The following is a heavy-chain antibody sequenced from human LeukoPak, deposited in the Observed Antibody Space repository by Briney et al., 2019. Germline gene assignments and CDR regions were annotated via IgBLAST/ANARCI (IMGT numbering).Heavy chain of an antibody. Sequence: SQTLSLTCTVSGGSISSYYWSWIRKPPGKGLEWIGYIYYSGSTNYDPSLKSRVTISVDTSKNQFSLKLSSVTAADTAVYYCARGSSSSFQAFDIWGQGTMVTVSS. J-gene: IGHJ3*02. CDR1: GGSISSYY. CDR3: ARGSSSSFQAFDI. D-gene: IGHD6-6*01. CDR2: IYYSGST. V-gene: IGHV4-59*01.